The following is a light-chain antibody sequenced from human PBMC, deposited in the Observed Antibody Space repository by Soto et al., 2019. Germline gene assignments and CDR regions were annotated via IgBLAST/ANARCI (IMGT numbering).Light chain of an antibody. CDR1: QSVSSSY. CDR2: GAS. J-gene: IGKJ2*01. V-gene: IGKV3-20*01. CDR3: QQYGSSPLYT. Sequence: EIVLTQSPGTLSLSPGERATLSCRASQSVSSSYLAWYQQKPGQAPRLLIYGASSRATGIPDRFNGSGSGKDFTLTISRLEPEDFAVYYCQQYGSSPLYTFGQGTKLEIK.